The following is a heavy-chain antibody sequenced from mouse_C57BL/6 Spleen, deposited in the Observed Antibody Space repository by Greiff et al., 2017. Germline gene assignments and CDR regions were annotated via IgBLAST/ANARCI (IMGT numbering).Heavy chain of an antibody. J-gene: IGHJ4*01. Sequence: VQLQQPGAELVMPGASVKLSCKASGYTFTSYWMHWVKQRPGQGLEWIGEIDPSDSYTNYNQKFKGKSTLTVDKSSSTAYMQLSSLTSEDSAVYYCATSRVDAMDYWGQGTSVTVSS. CDR2: IDPSDSYT. CDR3: ATSRVDAMDY. CDR1: GYTFTSYW. V-gene: IGHV1-69*01.